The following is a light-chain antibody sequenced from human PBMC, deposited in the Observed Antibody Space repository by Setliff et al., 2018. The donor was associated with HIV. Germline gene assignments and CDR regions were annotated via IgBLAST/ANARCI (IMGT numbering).Light chain of an antibody. CDR2: DVT. CDR3: SSWTGSSTLM. J-gene: IGLJ1*01. Sequence: QSALTQPASVSGSPGQSITISCSGTSSDFGDYNYVSWYQQHPVNTPKLIIYDVTNRPSGVSDRFSASKSGNTASLTISGLQADDEADYYCSSWTGSSTLMFGTGTKVTVL. CDR1: SSDFGDYNY. V-gene: IGLV2-14*03.